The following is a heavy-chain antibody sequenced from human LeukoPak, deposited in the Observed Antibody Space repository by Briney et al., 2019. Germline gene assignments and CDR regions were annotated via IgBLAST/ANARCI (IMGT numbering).Heavy chain of an antibody. CDR1: GFTFSTYP. D-gene: IGHD5-18*01. V-gene: IGHV3-64D*06. CDR2: ITSDGRNT. J-gene: IGHJ4*02. CDR3: VRRADTYGYDC. Sequence: GESLKISCSASGFTFSTYPMHWVRQAPGKGLEYVSAITSDGRNTYYADSVKGRFTISRDNSKNTLYLQMNSLRAEDTAVYYCVRRADTYGYDCWGQGTLVTVSS.